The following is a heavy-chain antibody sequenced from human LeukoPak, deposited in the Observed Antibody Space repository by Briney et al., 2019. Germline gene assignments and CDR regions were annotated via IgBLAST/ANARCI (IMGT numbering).Heavy chain of an antibody. CDR1: GGTFSSYA. CDR2: IIPILGIA. J-gene: IGHJ6*02. V-gene: IGHV1-69*04. D-gene: IGHD1-7*01. CDR3: ARALTGTTGAHYYYGMDV. Sequence: SVKVSCKASGGTFSSYAISWVRQAPGQGLEWMGRIIPILGIANYAQKFQGRVTITADKSTSTAYMELSSLRSEDTAVYYCARALTGTTGAHYYYGMDVWGQGTTVTVSS.